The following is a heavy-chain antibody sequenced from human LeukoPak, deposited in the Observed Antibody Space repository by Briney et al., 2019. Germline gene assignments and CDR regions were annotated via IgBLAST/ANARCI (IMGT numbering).Heavy chain of an antibody. CDR1: GFTFSSYE. CDR3: ARLSRDGYAFDY. J-gene: IGHJ4*02. D-gene: IGHD5-24*01. CDR2: ISSSGSTI. Sequence: PGGSLRLSCAASGFTFSSYEMNWVRQAPGKGLEWVSYISSSGSTIYYADSVKGRFTISRDNAENSLYLQMDSLRAEDTAVYYCARLSRDGYAFDYWGQGTLVTVSS. V-gene: IGHV3-48*03.